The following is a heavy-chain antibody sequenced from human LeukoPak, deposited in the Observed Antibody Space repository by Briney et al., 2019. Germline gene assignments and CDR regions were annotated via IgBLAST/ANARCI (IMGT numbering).Heavy chain of an antibody. CDR3: ARATGYCSGGSCRPYYFDY. CDR1: GFTVSSNY. V-gene: IGHV3-53*01. J-gene: IGHJ4*02. CDR2: IYSGGST. D-gene: IGHD2-15*01. Sequence: GGSLRLSCAASGFTVSSNYMSWVRQDPGKGLEWVSVIYSGGSTYYADSVKGRFTISRDNSKNTLYLQMHSLRAEDTAVYYCARATGYCSGGSCRPYYFDYWGQGTLVTVSS.